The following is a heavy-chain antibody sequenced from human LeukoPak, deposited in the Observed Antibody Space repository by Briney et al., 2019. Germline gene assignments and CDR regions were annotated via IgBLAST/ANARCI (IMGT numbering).Heavy chain of an antibody. CDR2: IYSGGET. CDR3: ARDPGLPNGMSV. V-gene: IGHV3-66*02. Sequence: GGSLRLSCAASGFTVSSDYMSWVRQAPGKGLEWGSVIYSGGETYYADSVKGRFTISRDNSKNTLYLQMNSLRPEDTAVYYCARDPGLPNGMSVWGQGTTVTVSS. CDR1: GFTVSSDY. J-gene: IGHJ6*02. D-gene: IGHD3-10*01.